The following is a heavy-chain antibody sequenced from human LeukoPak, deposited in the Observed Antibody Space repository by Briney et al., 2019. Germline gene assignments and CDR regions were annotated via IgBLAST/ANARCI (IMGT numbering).Heavy chain of an antibody. J-gene: IGHJ4*02. CDR1: GGSISSYY. CDR3: ARSAAGPYYFGY. D-gene: IGHD6-13*01. V-gene: IGHV4-4*09. Sequence: PSETLSLTCTVSGGSISSYYWSWIRQPPGKGLEWIGYIYTSGSTNYNPSLKSRVTISVDTSKNQFSLKLSSVTAADTAVYYCARSAAGPYYFGYWGQGTLVTVSS. CDR2: IYTSGST.